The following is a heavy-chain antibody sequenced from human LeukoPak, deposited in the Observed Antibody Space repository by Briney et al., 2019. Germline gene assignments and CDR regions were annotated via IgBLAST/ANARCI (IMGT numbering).Heavy chain of an antibody. V-gene: IGHV3-30*18. Sequence: GGSLRLSCAASGFTFSSYSMNWVRQAPGKGLEWVAVISYDGSNKYYADSVKGRFTISRDNSKNTLYLQMNSLRAEDTAVYYCAKDKSGGYDYWGQGTLVTVSS. D-gene: IGHD3-10*01. CDR1: GFTFSSYS. CDR3: AKDKSGGYDY. J-gene: IGHJ4*02. CDR2: ISYDGSNK.